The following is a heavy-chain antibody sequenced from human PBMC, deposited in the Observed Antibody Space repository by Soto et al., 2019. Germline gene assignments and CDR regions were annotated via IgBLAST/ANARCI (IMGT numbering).Heavy chain of an antibody. V-gene: IGHV5-51*01. CDR1: GYSFTSYW. Sequence: GESLKISCKGSGYSFTSYWIGWVRQMPGKGLEWMGIIYPGDSDTRYSPSFQGQVTISADKSISTAYLQWSSLKASDTAMYYCASQSGGNSAGYYYGMDVWGQGTTVTVSS. CDR2: IYPGDSDT. J-gene: IGHJ6*02. CDR3: ASQSGGNSAGYYYGMDV. D-gene: IGHD2-21*02.